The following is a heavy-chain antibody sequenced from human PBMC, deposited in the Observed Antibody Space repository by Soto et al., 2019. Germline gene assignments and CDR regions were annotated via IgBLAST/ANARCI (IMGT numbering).Heavy chain of an antibody. D-gene: IGHD2-2*01. CDR3: ASSIGIVVVPAADFWFDP. CDR2: IDPSDSYT. V-gene: IGHV5-10-1*01. Sequence: GESLKISCKGSGYSFTSYWISWVRQMPGKGLEWMGRIDPSDSYTNYSPSFQGHVTISADKSISTAYLQWSSLKASDTAMYYCASSIGIVVVPAADFWFDPWGQGTLVTV. CDR1: GYSFTSYW. J-gene: IGHJ5*02.